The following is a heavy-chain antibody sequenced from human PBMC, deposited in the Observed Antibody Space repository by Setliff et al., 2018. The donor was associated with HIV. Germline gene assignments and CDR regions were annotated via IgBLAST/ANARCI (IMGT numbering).Heavy chain of an antibody. Sequence: ASVKVSCKASGYTFNNYGISWVRQAPGQGLEWMGWINTHSGYTNYAKNVQGRVTVTMDTSTSTAYMELRSLKSENTAVYYCAKDRDPGKPPLQWLGDWGQGTLVTVSS. V-gene: IGHV1-18*01. D-gene: IGHD6-19*01. J-gene: IGHJ4*02. CDR1: GYTFNNYG. CDR2: INTHSGYT. CDR3: AKDRDPGKPPLQWLGD.